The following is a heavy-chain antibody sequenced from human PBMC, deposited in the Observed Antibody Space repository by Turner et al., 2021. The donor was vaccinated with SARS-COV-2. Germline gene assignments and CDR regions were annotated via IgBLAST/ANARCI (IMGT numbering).Heavy chain of an antibody. J-gene: IGHJ2*01. D-gene: IGHD3-22*01. CDR3: ATPSVAYDSSGYFHFDL. Sequence: QVQLQESGPGLAKPSETLSLTCTVSGGTISSSSYSWGWIRQPPGKGLEWIGSIYYSGSTYYNPSLKSRVTIAVDTSKNQFSLKLSSVTAADTAVYYCATPSVAYDSSGYFHFDLWGRGTLVTVSS. CDR1: GGTISSSSYS. CDR2: IYYSGST. V-gene: IGHV4-39*01.